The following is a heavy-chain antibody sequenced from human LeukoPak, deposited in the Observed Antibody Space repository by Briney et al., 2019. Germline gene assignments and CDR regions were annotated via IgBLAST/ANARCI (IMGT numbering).Heavy chain of an antibody. CDR2: FDPEDGET. Sequence: ASVKVSCKVSGYTLTELSMHWVRQAPGKGLEWMGGFDPEDGETIYARKFQGRVTMTEDTSTDTAYMELSSLRSEDTAVYYCATWQQLAYDYYYGMDVWGQGTTVTVSS. CDR1: GYTLTELS. CDR3: ATWQQLAYDYYYGMDV. V-gene: IGHV1-24*01. J-gene: IGHJ6*02. D-gene: IGHD6-13*01.